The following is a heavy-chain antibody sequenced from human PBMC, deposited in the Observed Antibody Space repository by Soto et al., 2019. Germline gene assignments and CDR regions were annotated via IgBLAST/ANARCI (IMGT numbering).Heavy chain of an antibody. J-gene: IGHJ4*02. CDR1: GFTFSSYG. V-gene: IGHV3-21*01. Sequence: GGSLRLSCAASGFTFSSYGMSWVRQAPGKGLEWVSSISSSSSYIYYADSVKGRFTISRDNAKNSLSLQMTSLRAEDTAVHYSARDSRAGHHYDSSGYYDYWGQGTLVTVSS. CDR3: ARDSRAGHHYDSSGYYDY. CDR2: ISSSSSYI. D-gene: IGHD3-22*01.